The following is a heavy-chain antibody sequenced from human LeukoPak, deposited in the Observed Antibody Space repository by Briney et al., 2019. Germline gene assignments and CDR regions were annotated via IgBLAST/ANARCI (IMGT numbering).Heavy chain of an antibody. CDR1: GYTFTGYY. CDR2: INPNSGGT. D-gene: IGHD3-10*01. J-gene: IGHJ5*02. Sequence: ASVKVSCKASGYTFTGYYMHWVRQAPGQGLEWMGWINPNSGGTNYAQKFQGWVTMTRDTSISTAYMELSRLGSDDTAVYYCARDRYGSGSYYNWFDPWGQGTLVTVSS. CDR3: ARDRYGSGSYYNWFDP. V-gene: IGHV1-2*04.